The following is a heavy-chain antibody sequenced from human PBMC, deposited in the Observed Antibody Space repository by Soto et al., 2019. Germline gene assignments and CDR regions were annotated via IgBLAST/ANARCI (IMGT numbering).Heavy chain of an antibody. D-gene: IGHD3-9*01. CDR3: AKKARYLDTSQSYFDY. CDR1: GFTFSSYG. V-gene: IGHV3-30*18. CDR2: ISYDGSHK. J-gene: IGHJ4*02. Sequence: QVQLVESGGGVVQPGRSLRLSCAASGFTFSSYGMHWVRQAPGKGLEWVAVISYDGSHKFYAESVKGRFTISRDDSKNTLHLQTNSLRPEDTAVYFCAKKARYLDTSQSYFDYWGQGTLVTVSS.